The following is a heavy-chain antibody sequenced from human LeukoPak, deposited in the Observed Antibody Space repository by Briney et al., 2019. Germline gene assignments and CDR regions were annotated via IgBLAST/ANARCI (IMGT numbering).Heavy chain of an antibody. CDR3: ARGQTIHGAFDI. Sequence: GGSLRLSCAASGFTFSSYAMHWVRQAPGKGLEWVAVISYDGSNKYYADSVKGRFTISRDNSKNTLYLQINSLRAEDTAVYYCARGQTIHGAFDIWGQGTMVTVSS. V-gene: IGHV3-30-3*01. CDR1: GFTFSSYA. D-gene: IGHD3-3*01. J-gene: IGHJ3*02. CDR2: ISYDGSNK.